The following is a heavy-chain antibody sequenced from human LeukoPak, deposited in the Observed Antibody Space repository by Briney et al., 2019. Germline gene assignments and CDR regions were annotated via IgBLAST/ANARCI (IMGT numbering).Heavy chain of an antibody. J-gene: IGHJ4*02. CDR3: ASRGDSSGYPLTY. CDR2: INPNSGGT. V-gene: IGHV1-2*02. D-gene: IGHD3-22*01. Sequence: GASVTVSCKASGYSFTGYYMHWVRQAPGQGLEWMGWINPNSGGTNYAQKFQGRVTMTRDTSISTAYMELSRLRSDDTAVYYCASRGDSSGYPLTYWGQGTLVTVSS. CDR1: GYSFTGYY.